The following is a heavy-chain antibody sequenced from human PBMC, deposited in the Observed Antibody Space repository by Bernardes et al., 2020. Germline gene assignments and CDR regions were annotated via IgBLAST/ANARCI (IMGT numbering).Heavy chain of an antibody. V-gene: IGHV3-7*04. CDR2: IKQDGTEK. CDR1: GFTFSRYW. CDR3: ARDPTLDV. Sequence: GSLRLSCAASGFTFSRYWMTWVRHAPGKGLEWVANIKQDGTEKYYVDSVKGRFTISRDNAKNSLYLQMNSLRAEDTALYYCARDPTLDVWGKGTTVTVSS. J-gene: IGHJ6*04.